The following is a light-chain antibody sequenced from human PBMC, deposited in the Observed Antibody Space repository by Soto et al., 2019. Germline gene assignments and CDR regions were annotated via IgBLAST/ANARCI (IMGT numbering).Light chain of an antibody. CDR1: QSVSSY. CDR3: QQRSNWHPGLP. Sequence: EIVLTQSPATLSLSPGERATLSCRASQSVSSYLAWYQQKPGQAPRLLIYDASNRATGIPARFSGSGSGTDFTLKISSLEPEDFAVYYCQQRSNWHPGLPFGGGTKVEIK. J-gene: IGKJ4*01. V-gene: IGKV3-11*01. CDR2: DAS.